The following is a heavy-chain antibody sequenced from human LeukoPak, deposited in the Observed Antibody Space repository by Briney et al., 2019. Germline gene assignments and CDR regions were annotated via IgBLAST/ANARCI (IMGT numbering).Heavy chain of an antibody. J-gene: IGHJ6*03. V-gene: IGHV4-61*02. CDR1: GGSISSGNYY. CDR2: LYTSGNT. D-gene: IGHD3-3*01. Sequence: SETLSLTCTVSGGSISSGNYYWSWIRQPAGKGLEWIGRLYTSGNTNYNPSLKSRVTLSIDTSKNQISLRLSSVTAADTAVYYCARDSFDFWSGFSLYYMDAWGKGTTVTVSS. CDR3: ARDSFDFWSGFSLYYMDA.